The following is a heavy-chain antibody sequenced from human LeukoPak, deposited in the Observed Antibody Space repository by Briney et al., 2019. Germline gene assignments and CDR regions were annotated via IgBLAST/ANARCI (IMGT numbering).Heavy chain of an antibody. V-gene: IGHV3-23*01. Sequence: GSLRLSCAASGFTFNSYAMSWVRQAPGKGLEWVSSISGSGGSTYYADSVKGRFTISRDNSKNTLYLQMNSLRAEDTAVYYWAKTPSGGWPNFNYGGQGPLVTVPS. CDR3: AKTPSGGWPNFNY. D-gene: IGHD6-19*01. CDR1: GFTFNSYA. J-gene: IGHJ4*02. CDR2: ISGSGGST.